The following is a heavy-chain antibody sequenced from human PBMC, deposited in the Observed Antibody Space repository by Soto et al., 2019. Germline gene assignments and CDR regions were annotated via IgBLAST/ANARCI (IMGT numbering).Heavy chain of an antibody. CDR3: ARVRVSYYYDSSGYWPIDY. Sequence: GGSLRLSCAASGSTFSSYAMSWVRQAPGKGLEWVSAISGSGGSTYYADSVKGRFTISRDNSKNTLYLQMNSLRAEDTAVYYCARVRVSYYYDSSGYWPIDYWGQGTLVTVSS. J-gene: IGHJ4*02. CDR2: ISGSGGST. D-gene: IGHD3-22*01. V-gene: IGHV3-23*01. CDR1: GSTFSSYA.